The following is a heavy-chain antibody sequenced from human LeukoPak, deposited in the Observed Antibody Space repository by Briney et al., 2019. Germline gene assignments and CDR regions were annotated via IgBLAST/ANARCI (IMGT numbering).Heavy chain of an antibody. CDR2: INHSGST. D-gene: IGHD3-10*01. CDR3: ARVIPTHYYGSGTFIP. Sequence: PLETLSLTCAVYGGSFSGYYWSWIRQPPGKGLEWIGEINHSGSTDYNPSLKSRVTISVDTSKSQFSLKLSSVTAADTAVYYCARVIPTHYYGSGTFIPWGQGTLVTVSS. J-gene: IGHJ5*02. V-gene: IGHV4-34*01. CDR1: GGSFSGYY.